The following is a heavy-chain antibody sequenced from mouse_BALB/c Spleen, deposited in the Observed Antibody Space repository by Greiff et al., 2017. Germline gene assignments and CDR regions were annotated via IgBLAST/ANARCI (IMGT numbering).Heavy chain of an antibody. D-gene: IGHD1-1*01. Sequence: VMLVESGAELVRPGTSVKVSCKASGYAFTNYLIEWVKQRPGQGLEWIGVINPGSGGTNYNEKFKGKATLTADKSSSTAYMQLSSLTSDDSAVYFCAIYYYGSSYWYFDVWGAGTTVTVSS. CDR2: INPGSGGT. V-gene: IGHV1-54*03. CDR1: GYAFTNYL. J-gene: IGHJ1*01. CDR3: AIYYYGSSYWYFDV.